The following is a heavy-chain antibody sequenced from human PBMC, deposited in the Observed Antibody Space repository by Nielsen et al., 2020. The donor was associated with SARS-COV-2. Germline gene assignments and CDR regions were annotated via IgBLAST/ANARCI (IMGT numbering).Heavy chain of an antibody. CDR2: IIPILGIA. CDR1: GYTFTSFA. J-gene: IGHJ4*02. Sequence: SVKVSCKTSGYTFTSFAIHWVRQAPGQSLEWMGRIIPILGIANYAQKFQGRVTITADKSTSTAYMELSSLRSEDTAVYYCARVFGGYDSDYWGQGTLVTVSS. V-gene: IGHV1-69*04. CDR3: ARVFGGYDSDY. D-gene: IGHD5-12*01.